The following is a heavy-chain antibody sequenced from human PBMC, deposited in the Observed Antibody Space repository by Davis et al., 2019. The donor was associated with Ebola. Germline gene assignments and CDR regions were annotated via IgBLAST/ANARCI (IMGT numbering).Heavy chain of an antibody. V-gene: IGHV3-7*01. D-gene: IGHD6-19*01. J-gene: IGHJ4*02. Sequence: GESLKISCAASGFTFSSYWMSWVRQAPGKGLEWVANIKQDASEKYYVDSVKGRYIISRDNAKTSVFLQMNSLRAEDTGIYYCVREGKQWLVSLWGQGTLATVSS. CDR2: IKQDASEK. CDR1: GFTFSSYW. CDR3: VREGKQWLVSL.